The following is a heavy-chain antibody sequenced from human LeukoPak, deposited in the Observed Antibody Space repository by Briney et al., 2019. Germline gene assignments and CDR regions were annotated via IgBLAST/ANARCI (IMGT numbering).Heavy chain of an antibody. Sequence: GASVKVSCKASGYTFTSYYMHWVRQAPGQGLEWMGLINPSGGSTSYAQKFQGRVTMTRDTSTSTVYMELSSLRSEDTAVYCCARTGDSSGWYAWFDPWGQGTLVTVSS. D-gene: IGHD6-19*01. J-gene: IGHJ5*02. V-gene: IGHV1-46*01. CDR1: GYTFTSYY. CDR3: ARTGDSSGWYAWFDP. CDR2: INPSGGST.